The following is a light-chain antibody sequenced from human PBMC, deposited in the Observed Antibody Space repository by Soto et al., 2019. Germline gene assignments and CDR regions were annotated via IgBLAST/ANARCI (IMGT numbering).Light chain of an antibody. CDR2: AAS. V-gene: IGKV1-39*01. CDR1: QSISSY. J-gene: IGKJ1*01. Sequence: EIQCAQSPSSLSASVVDRVTITCRASQSISSYLNWYQEKPGKAPKLLIYAASSLQSGVPSRFSGSGSGTDLTINISSLKPEDGETYVGQQSYRSPHTFGQGTKVDIK. CDR3: QQSYRSPHT.